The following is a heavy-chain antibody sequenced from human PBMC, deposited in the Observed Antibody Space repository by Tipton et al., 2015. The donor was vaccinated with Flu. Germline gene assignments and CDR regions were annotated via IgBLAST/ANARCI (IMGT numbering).Heavy chain of an antibody. CDR3: ARHQSSSLLPFDY. CDR1: GGFITRSPDY. V-gene: IGHV4-39*01. D-gene: IGHD6-6*01. J-gene: IGHJ4*02. Sequence: TLSLTCTVSGGFITRSPDYWGWLRQPPGEGLEWIGTVYSSGATYYNPSLKSRVTISVDASQNQFSLRLTSVTAADTAVFYCARHQSSSLLPFDYWDQGTLVTVSS. CDR2: VYSSGAT.